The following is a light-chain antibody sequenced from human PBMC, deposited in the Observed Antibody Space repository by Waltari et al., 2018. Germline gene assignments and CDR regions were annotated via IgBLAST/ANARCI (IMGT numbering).Light chain of an antibody. CDR1: QSVNSN. J-gene: IGKJ3*01. Sequence: EIALTQSPITLSVSPGERATLSCRASQSVNSNLSWYQQKPGQAPRLLIYGASTRATDIPARIRGSGSGTEFTLTISSLQSEDFAVYYCHQYNKWPFTFGPGTKVDIK. CDR2: GAS. V-gene: IGKV3-15*01. CDR3: HQYNKWPFT.